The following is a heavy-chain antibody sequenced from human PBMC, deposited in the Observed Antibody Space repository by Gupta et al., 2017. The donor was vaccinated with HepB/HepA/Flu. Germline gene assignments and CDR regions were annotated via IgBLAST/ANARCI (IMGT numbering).Heavy chain of an antibody. J-gene: IGHJ4*02. V-gene: IGHV3-30*18. Sequence: QVQLVESGGDVVQPGRSLRLSCVASAFTFRRSAMHRVRQAPGTGLEWVAVISYDGGNKYYADSVKGRFTISRDNSRNTLYLQMNSLRAEDTAVYFCAKDVSVTAADYYFDYWGQGTPVTVSS. D-gene: IGHD6-25*01. CDR3: AKDVSVTAADYYFDY. CDR1: AFTFRRSA. CDR2: ISYDGGNK.